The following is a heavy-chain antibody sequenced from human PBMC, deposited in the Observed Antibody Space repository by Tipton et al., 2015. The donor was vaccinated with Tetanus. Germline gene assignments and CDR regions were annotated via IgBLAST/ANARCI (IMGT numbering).Heavy chain of an antibody. CDR3: ARDFGYCNGGSCYRPFDY. Sequence: LSLTCAASGFSFSSYAMSWVRQAPGKGLDWVANIKLDGSETYYVDSVKGRFTISRDNAQNSLFLQMNSLRAEDTAVYYCARDFGYCNGGSCYRPFDYWGQGTLVTVSS. CDR2: IKLDGSET. D-gene: IGHD2-15*01. J-gene: IGHJ4*02. CDR1: GFSFSSYA. V-gene: IGHV3-7*01.